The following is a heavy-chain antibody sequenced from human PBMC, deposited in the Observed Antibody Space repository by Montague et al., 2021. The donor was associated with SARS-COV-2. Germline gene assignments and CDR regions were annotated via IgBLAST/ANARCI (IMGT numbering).Heavy chain of an antibody. Sequence: SETLSLTCTVSGGSINSSSYYWGWIRQPPEEGLEWIGSIYYSGSTYYNPSLKSRVTISVDTSKNQFSLKLSSVTAADTAVYYCARESGSGSYLVYWGQGTLVTVSS. CDR3: ARESGSGSYLVY. CDR1: GGSINSSSYY. V-gene: IGHV4-39*01. J-gene: IGHJ4*02. D-gene: IGHD3-10*01. CDR2: IYYSGST.